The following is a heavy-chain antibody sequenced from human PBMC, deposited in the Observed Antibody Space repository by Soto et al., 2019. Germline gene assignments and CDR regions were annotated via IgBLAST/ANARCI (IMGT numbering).Heavy chain of an antibody. V-gene: IGHV4-31*03. J-gene: IGHJ4*03. D-gene: IGHD7-27*01. CDR3: GRDLGKLIALAQ. Sequence: LSLTYTVSEGSIKSGGDNLSWSRQLPGKGLEWIGYIFHTGNTYYNPSLKSRVTISVDTSQNQFSLRLSSVTAADTALYYCGRDLGKLIALAQWGQGVLVTVNS. CDR2: IFHTGNT. CDR1: EGSIKSGGDN.